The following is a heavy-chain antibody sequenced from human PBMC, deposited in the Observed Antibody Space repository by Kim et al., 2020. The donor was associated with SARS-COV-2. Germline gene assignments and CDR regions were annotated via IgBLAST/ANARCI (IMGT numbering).Heavy chain of an antibody. V-gene: IGHV3-53*01. J-gene: IGHJ6*02. CDR1: GFTVSSNY. Sequence: GGSLRLSCAASGFTVSSNYMSWVRQAPGKGLEWVSVIYSGGSTYYADSMKGRFTISRDNSKNTLYLQMNSLRAEDTAVYYCARNDFWSGYLYYYGMDVWGQGTTVPVSS. CDR2: IYSGGST. CDR3: ARNDFWSGYLYYYGMDV. D-gene: IGHD3-3*01.